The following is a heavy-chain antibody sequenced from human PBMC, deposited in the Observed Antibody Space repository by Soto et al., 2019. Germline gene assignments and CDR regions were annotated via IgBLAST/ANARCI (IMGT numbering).Heavy chain of an antibody. CDR1: GYTFTSYA. CDR2: INADNGNT. J-gene: IGHJ4*02. Sequence: GASVKVSCEACGYTFTSYAMHWVRQAPGQRPEWMGWINADNGNTKYSQKFQGRVTMTTDTSTSTAYMELRSLRSDDTAVYYCARDRLIAVTGLLHYWGQGTLVTVSS. D-gene: IGHD6-19*01. V-gene: IGHV1-3*01. CDR3: ARDRLIAVTGLLHY.